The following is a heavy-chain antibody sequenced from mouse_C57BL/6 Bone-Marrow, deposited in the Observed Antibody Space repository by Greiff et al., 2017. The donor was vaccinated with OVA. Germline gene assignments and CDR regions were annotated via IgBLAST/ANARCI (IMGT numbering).Heavy chain of an antibody. Sequence: EVQLVESGGGLVQPKGSLKLSCAASGFSFNTYAMNWVRQAPGKGLEWVARIRSKSNNYATYYADSVKDRFTISRDDSESMLYLQMNNVKTEDTAMYYCVRRQLRPDAMDYWGQGTSVTVSS. CDR1: GFSFNTYA. CDR2: IRSKSNNYAT. V-gene: IGHV10-1*01. D-gene: IGHD1-2*01. J-gene: IGHJ4*01. CDR3: VRRQLRPDAMDY.